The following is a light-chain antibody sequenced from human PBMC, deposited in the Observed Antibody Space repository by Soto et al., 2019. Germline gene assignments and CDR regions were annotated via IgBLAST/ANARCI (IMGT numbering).Light chain of an antibody. J-gene: IGKJ1*01. CDR3: QQYNSHST. CDR2: RAS. Sequence: DIQMTQSPSTLSGSVGDRVTITCRASQTISSWLAWYQQKPGKAPNLLIYRASNLQSGVSSRFSGSGSGTEFTLTISSLQPDDFATYYCQQYNSHSTFGQGTKVDIK. CDR1: QTISSW. V-gene: IGKV1-5*03.